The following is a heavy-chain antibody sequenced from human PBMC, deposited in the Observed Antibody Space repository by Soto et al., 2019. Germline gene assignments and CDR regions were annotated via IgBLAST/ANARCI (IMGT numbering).Heavy chain of an antibody. V-gene: IGHV4-4*02. CDR1: GGSISSSNW. CDR2: IYHSGRT. CDR3: ARVPFRRAYSSSGHILDY. Sequence: QVQLQESGPGLVKPSGTLSLTCAVSGGSISSSNWWSWVRQPPGKGLEWIGAIYHSGRTKYNPSLQSRVAIPLDKSKNQFSLKLSSVTAADTAVYYCARVPFRRAYSSSGHILDYWGQGTQVTVSS. D-gene: IGHD6-13*01. J-gene: IGHJ4*02.